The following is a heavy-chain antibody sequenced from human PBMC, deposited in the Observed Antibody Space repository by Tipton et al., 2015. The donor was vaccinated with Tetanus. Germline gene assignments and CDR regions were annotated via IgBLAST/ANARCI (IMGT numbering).Heavy chain of an antibody. D-gene: IGHD5-24*01. V-gene: IGHV5-51*01. Sequence: QLVQSGAEVKQPGESLKISCKGSGYMFSSHWIGWVRQVPGKGLEWLGTIYPGDFEIRYSPSFQGQVTISADKSINTAYLQWSSLKASDTAMYYCARRSRDGHTWDNFDIWGQGTMVKVSS. CDR1: GYMFSSHW. CDR3: ARRSRDGHTWDNFDI. J-gene: IGHJ3*02. CDR2: IYPGDFEI.